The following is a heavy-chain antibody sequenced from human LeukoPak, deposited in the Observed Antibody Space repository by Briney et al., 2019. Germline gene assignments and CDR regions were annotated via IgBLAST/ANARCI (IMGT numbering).Heavy chain of an antibody. CDR2: IIPIFGTA. CDR1: GGTFSSYA. D-gene: IGHD5-12*01. V-gene: IGHV1-69*06. CDR3: ARHLDIVATTLIDY. J-gene: IGHJ4*02. Sequence: SVKVSCKASGGTFSSYASCWVRQAPGQGLEWMGRIIPIFGTANYAQKFQGRVTITADKSTSTAYMELSSLRSEDTAVYYCARHLDIVATTLIDYWGQGTLVTVSS.